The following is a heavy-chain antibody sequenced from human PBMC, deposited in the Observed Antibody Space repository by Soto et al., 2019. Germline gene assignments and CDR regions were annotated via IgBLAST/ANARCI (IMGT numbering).Heavy chain of an antibody. CDR1: GFSLTTSGVG. CDR2: IYWDDDK. D-gene: IGHD5-18*01. CDR3: VHRGYMYGNWDHGYFDY. J-gene: IGHJ4*02. V-gene: IGHV2-5*02. Sequence: QITLKESGPTRVKPTQTLTLTCTFSGFSLTTSGVGVGWIRKTPGQALEWLAVIYWDDDKRYSPTQKNRLTITKDSSKNQVVLTMAYMDPVDTATYFCVHRGYMYGNWDHGYFDYWGQGTLVTVSS.